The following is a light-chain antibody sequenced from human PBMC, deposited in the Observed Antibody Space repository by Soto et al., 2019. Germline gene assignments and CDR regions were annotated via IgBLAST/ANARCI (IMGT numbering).Light chain of an antibody. J-gene: IGKJ5*01. Sequence: EIVLTQSPATLSLSPGERATLSCRASQTVSTNLAWYQQKPGQAPRLVIYGASTRATGIPARFSGSGSGTEFTLTISSLQSEDFAVYYCQQYYDWPITFGQGTRLE. CDR2: GAS. V-gene: IGKV3-15*01. CDR1: QTVSTN. CDR3: QQYYDWPIT.